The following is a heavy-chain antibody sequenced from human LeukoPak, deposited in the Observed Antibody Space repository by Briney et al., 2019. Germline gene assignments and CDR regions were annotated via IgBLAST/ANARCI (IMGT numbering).Heavy chain of an antibody. CDR1: GGFISSYY. CDR3: ATNFPGYSYGYWVA. CDR2: IYYSRTT. Sequence: SETLSLTCTVSGGFISSYYWSWIRQPPGKGLEWIGYIYYSRTTEYNPSLKSRVTISFDMSENQFSLKLSSVTAADTAVYYCATNFPGYSYGYWVAWGQGTLVTVSS. V-gene: IGHV4-59*08. J-gene: IGHJ5*02. D-gene: IGHD5-18*01.